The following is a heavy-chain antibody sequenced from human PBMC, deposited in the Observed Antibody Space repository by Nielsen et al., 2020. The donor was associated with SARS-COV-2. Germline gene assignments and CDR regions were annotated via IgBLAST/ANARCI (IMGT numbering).Heavy chain of an antibody. CDR3: CKDVPFTGGGAIRY. J-gene: IGHJ4*02. V-gene: IGHV3-15*01. CDR1: GFNFSASA. CDR2: IRSERHGGTT. Sequence: GESLKISCTTSGFNFSASAMHWVRQAPGKGLQWVGHIRSERHGGTTDYAGAVKGRFTISRDDSTDTVYLQMNSLTTEDTGLYFCCKDVPFTGGGAIRYWGQGALVTVSS. D-gene: IGHD2-8*02.